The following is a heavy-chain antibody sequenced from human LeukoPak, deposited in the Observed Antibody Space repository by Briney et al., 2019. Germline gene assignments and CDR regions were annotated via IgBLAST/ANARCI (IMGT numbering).Heavy chain of an antibody. V-gene: IGHV3-49*04. Sequence: GGSQCPSCSASGFTFGDFPMTWVRQAPGKGLEWVGYIRSKNYGGTTEYAASVKGRFTISRDDSKSIAYMQMDNVKAEDTAVYYCTRGTGRYEHWGQGILVIVSS. CDR3: TRGTGRYEH. J-gene: IGHJ1*01. CDR1: GFTFGDFP. CDR2: IRSKNYGGTT. D-gene: IGHD2-2*01.